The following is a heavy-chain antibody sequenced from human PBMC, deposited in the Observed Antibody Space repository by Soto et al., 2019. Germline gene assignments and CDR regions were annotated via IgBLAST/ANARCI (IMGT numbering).Heavy chain of an antibody. J-gene: IGHJ4*02. CDR2: INHSGST. CDR3: ARRSVVAATLYFDY. Sequence: PSETPSLTCAVYGGSFSGDYWSWIRQPPGKGLEWIGEINHSGSTNYNPSLKSRVTISVDTSKNQFSLKLSSVTAADTAVYYCARRSVVAATLYFDYWGQGTLVTVSS. V-gene: IGHV4-34*01. CDR1: GGSFSGDY. D-gene: IGHD2-15*01.